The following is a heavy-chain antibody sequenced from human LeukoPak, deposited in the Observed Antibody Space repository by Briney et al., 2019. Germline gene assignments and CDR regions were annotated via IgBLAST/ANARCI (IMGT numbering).Heavy chain of an antibody. J-gene: IGHJ4*02. CDR2: INSDGSST. CDR1: GFTFSSYW. Sequence: GGSLRLSCAASGFTFSSYWMHWVRQAPGKGLVWVSRINSDGSSTSYADSVKGRFTISRDNAKNSLYLQMNSLRAEDTAVYYCARDLNTIFGVKQGIPGYWGQGTLVTVSS. D-gene: IGHD3-3*01. CDR3: ARDLNTIFGVKQGIPGY. V-gene: IGHV3-74*01.